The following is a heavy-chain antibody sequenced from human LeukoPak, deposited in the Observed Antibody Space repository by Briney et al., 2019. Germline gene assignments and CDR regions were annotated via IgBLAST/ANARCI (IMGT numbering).Heavy chain of an antibody. CDR3: AVGYNWNYVSYFQH. CDR1: GGTFSSYA. J-gene: IGHJ1*01. Sequence: ASVKVSCKASGGTFSSYAISWVRQAPGQGLEWMGGIIPIFGTANYAQKFQGRVTITTDESTSTAYMELSSLRSEDTAVYYCAVGYNWNYVSYFQHWGQGTQVTVSS. V-gene: IGHV1-69*05. D-gene: IGHD1-7*01. CDR2: IIPIFGTA.